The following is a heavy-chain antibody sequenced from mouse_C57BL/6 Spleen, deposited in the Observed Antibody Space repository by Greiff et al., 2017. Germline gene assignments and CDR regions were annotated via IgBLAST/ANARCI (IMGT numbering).Heavy chain of an antibody. Sequence: DVKLVESGPGMVKPSQSLSLTCTVTGYSITSGYDWHWIRHFPGNKLEWMGYISYSGSTNYNPSLKSRISITHDTSKNHFFLKLNSVTTEDTATYYCAREGITTVVSYWYFDVWGTGTTVTVSS. CDR1: GYSITSGYD. V-gene: IGHV3-1*01. CDR3: AREGITTVVSYWYFDV. D-gene: IGHD1-1*01. CDR2: ISYSGST. J-gene: IGHJ1*03.